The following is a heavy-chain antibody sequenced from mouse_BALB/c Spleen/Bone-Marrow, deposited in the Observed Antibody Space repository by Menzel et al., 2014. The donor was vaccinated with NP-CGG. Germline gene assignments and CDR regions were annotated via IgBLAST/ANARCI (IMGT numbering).Heavy chain of an antibody. V-gene: IGHV2-3*01. D-gene: IGHD2-10*02. CDR1: GFSLTFYG. J-gene: IGHJ4*01. CDR2: IWVEGST. Sequence: VTLVESAPRLVAPLHSLSIRCTVSGFSLTFYGLSWVRQPSGKGLERLGGIWVEGSTNYHSALISRLSISKDNSKSQVFLKLNRLQNDDTATYQCAKGEYGKRYDVMDYWGQ. CDR3: AKGEYGKRYDVMDY.